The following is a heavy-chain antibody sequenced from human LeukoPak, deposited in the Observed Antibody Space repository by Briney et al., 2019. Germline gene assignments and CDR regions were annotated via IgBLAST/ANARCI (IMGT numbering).Heavy chain of an antibody. CDR2: VSSSTGNP. D-gene: IGHD2/OR15-2a*01. CDR1: GYSFTTLA. V-gene: IGHV7-4-1*02. Sequence: GASVKVSCKASGYSFTTLAINWVRQAPGQGLEWMGWVSSSTGNPTYAQGFTGRFVFSVDTSVTTAYLQINNLKAEDTAVYYWARDARMDYWGQGTLVTVS. CDR3: ARDARMDY. J-gene: IGHJ4*02.